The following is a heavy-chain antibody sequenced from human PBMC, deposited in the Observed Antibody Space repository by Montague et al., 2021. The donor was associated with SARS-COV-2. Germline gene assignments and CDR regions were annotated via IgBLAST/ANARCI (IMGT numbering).Heavy chain of an antibody. D-gene: IGHD5-12*01. V-gene: IGHV4-39*01. J-gene: IGHJ6*02. CDR2: IYYSGST. Sequence: SETLSLTRTVSGDSISTSQYYWGWIRQPPGKGLEWIGTIYYSGSTYYNPSLKSRVTISEDTSKNQFSLRLSSVTAADTAVYYCASLNIVARTDYYYGTDVWGRGTTVTVSS. CDR3: ASLNIVARTDYYYGTDV. CDR1: GDSISTSQYY.